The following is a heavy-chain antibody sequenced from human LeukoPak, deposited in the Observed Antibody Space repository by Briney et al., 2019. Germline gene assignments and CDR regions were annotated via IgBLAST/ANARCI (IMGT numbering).Heavy chain of an antibody. CDR1: GYTFTSYD. CDR2: MNPNSGNT. V-gene: IGHV1-8*01. CDR3: AIVQRVTYPLKYYFDY. D-gene: IGHD3-10*01. Sequence: ASVKVSRKASGYTFTSYDIHWVRQASGQGLEWMGWMNPNSGNTGYAQKFQGRVTMTSNPSISTVYMALSSLRSEGTAVYYCAIVQRVTYPLKYYFDYWGQGTLVTVSS. J-gene: IGHJ4*02.